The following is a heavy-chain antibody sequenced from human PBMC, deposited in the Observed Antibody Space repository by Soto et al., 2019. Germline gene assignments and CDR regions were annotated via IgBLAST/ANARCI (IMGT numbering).Heavy chain of an antibody. CDR2: TSYDGRNK. J-gene: IGHJ4*02. V-gene: IGHV3-30*18. Sequence: QVQLVESGGDVVQPGGSLRLSCAGSGFTFTNYGMHWVRQAPGKGLEWVALTSYDGRNKYYADSVKGRFTISRDNSKNTLYLQMNSLRAEDTAVYYCAKESAPPYCGGGSCCLGGWGYWGQGTLVTVSS. CDR3: AKESAPPYCGGGSCCLGGWGY. D-gene: IGHD2-15*01. CDR1: GFTFTNYG.